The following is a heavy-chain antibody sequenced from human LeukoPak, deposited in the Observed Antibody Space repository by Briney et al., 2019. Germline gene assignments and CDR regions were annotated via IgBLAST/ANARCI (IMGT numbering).Heavy chain of an antibody. Sequence: GGSLRLSCAASGFTLSSNYMIWVRQAPGKGLEWAAVIYSGGSTYYADSVTGRFTISRDNSKNPLYLQMNSLRAEDTAVCYCARYMTRHYYDSSGYYHYFDYWGQGTLVTVSS. CDR3: ARYMTRHYYDSSGYYHYFDY. J-gene: IGHJ4*02. CDR2: IYSGGST. CDR1: GFTLSSNY. D-gene: IGHD3-22*01. V-gene: IGHV3-53*01.